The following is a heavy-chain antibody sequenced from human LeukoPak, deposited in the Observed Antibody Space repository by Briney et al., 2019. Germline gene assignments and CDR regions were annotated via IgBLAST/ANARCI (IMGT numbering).Heavy chain of an antibody. CDR3: ARYQLLL. Sequence: GRSLRLSCAASGFTFSSYAMHWVRQAPGKGLEWVAVISYDGSNKYYADSVKGRFTISRDNSKNTLYLQMNSLRAEDTAVYYCARYQLLLWGQGTLATVSS. J-gene: IGHJ4*02. D-gene: IGHD2-2*01. V-gene: IGHV3-30*01. CDR1: GFTFSSYA. CDR2: ISYDGSNK.